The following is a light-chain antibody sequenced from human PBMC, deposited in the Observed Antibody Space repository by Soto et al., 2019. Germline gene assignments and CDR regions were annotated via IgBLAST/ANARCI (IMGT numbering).Light chain of an antibody. V-gene: IGLV2-14*03. CDR1: SSDVGGYNY. CDR2: DVN. CDR3: DSFTRSVTIV. Sequence: QSALTQPASVSGSPGQSITISCAGTSSDVGGYNYVSWYQQHPGKVPRLIIYDVNKRPSGASDRLSGCKSGNTASLTISGLQGEDEADYYCDSFTRSVTIVFGGGTKLTVL. J-gene: IGLJ2*01.